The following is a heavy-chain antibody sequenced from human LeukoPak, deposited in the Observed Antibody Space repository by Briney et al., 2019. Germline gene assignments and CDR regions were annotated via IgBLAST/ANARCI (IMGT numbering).Heavy chain of an antibody. CDR3: AKADFAY. CDR1: GYTFTSYG. CDR2: ISAYNGNT. J-gene: IGHJ4*02. V-gene: IGHV1-18*01. Sequence: ASVKVSCKASGYTFTSYGISWLRQAPGHRLGWMGWISAYNGNTNYAQKLQARVTMTTDTSTSPTNLELRNLRSDDTAVDSCAKADFAYWGQGHLVTVSS.